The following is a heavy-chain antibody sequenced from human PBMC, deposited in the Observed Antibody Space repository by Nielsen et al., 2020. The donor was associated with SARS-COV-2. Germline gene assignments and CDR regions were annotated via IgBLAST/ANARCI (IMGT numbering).Heavy chain of an antibody. CDR2: IYYSGST. CDR1: GGSISSSSYY. J-gene: IGHJ4*02. D-gene: IGHD6-13*01. V-gene: IGHV4-39*07. CDR3: ARGHSSSWDY. Sequence: SETLSLTCTVSGGSISSSSYYWGWIRQPPGKGLEWIGSIYYSGSTYYNPSLKSRVTISVDTSKNQFSLKLSSVTAADTAVYYCARGHSSSWDYWGQGTLVTVSS.